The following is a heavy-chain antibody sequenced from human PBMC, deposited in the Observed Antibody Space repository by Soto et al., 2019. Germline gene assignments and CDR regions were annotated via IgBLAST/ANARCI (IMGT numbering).Heavy chain of an antibody. CDR1: GFTLSNNA. CDR2: ISASGGT. Sequence: GGSLRLSCAASGFTLSNNAMYWVRQAPGKGLQWVSAISASGGTYYANSVKGRFTISRDKSKNTLYLQMDSLRAEDTAIYYCARGRGCGGGSCSNVDVWGKGTTVTVSS. D-gene: IGHD2-15*01. V-gene: IGHV3-23*01. CDR3: ARGRGCGGGSCSNVDV. J-gene: IGHJ6*04.